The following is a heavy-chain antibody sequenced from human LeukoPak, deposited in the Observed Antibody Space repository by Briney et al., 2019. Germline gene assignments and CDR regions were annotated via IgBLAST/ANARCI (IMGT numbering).Heavy chain of an antibody. D-gene: IGHD2-2*01. CDR1: GFTFSNEG. Sequence: GASLRLSCAASGFTFSNEGMSWDRQAPGKGLEWVSRISGSGGSTYYADSVKGRFTISRDNSKNTLYLQMNTLRAEDTAVYYCAPLSIPSGEFDYWGQGTLVTVSS. CDR2: ISGSGGST. CDR3: APLSIPSGEFDY. J-gene: IGHJ4*02. V-gene: IGHV3-23*01.